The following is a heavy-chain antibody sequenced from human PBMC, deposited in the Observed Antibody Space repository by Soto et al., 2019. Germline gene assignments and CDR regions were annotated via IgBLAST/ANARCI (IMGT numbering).Heavy chain of an antibody. V-gene: IGHV1-69*13. D-gene: IGHD3-10*01. Sequence: SVKVSCNASGGTFSSYAISWVRQAPGQGLEWMGGIIPIFGTANYAQKFQGRVTITADESTSTAYMELSSLRSEDTAVYYCARNQRNQGAVGGGGQYYYCYGMDVWGQGTTVTVSS. J-gene: IGHJ6*02. CDR1: GGTFSSYA. CDR3: ARNQRNQGAVGGGGQYYYCYGMDV. CDR2: IIPIFGTA.